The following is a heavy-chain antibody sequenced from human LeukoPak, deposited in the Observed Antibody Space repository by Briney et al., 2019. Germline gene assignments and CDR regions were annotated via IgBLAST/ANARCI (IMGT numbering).Heavy chain of an antibody. CDR1: GFTFSDYY. D-gene: IGHD3-10*01. J-gene: IGHJ6*02. V-gene: IGHV3-11*06. CDR2: ISSSSSYT. Sequence: GGSLRLSCAASGFTFSDYYMSWIRQAPGKGLEWVSYISSSSSYTNYADSVKGRFTISRDNAQNSLSLQLSSLRDEDTAVYFCAKVIRGGYGMDVWGQGTTVTVTS. CDR3: AKVIRGGYGMDV.